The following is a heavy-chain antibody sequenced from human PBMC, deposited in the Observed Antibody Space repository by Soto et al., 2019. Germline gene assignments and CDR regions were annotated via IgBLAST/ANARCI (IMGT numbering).Heavy chain of an antibody. Sequence: QVQLQESGPGLVKPSETLSLTCTVSGGSISSYYWSWIRQPPGKGLEWIGYIHYSGSTNYNPSLKSLVTISVDTSKHRVSLKLSSVTAADTAVYYCATLTYRGYVAYWGQGTLVTVSS. CDR1: GGSISSYY. CDR2: IHYSGST. J-gene: IGHJ4*02. D-gene: IGHD5-12*01. CDR3: ATLTYRGYVAY. V-gene: IGHV4-59*01.